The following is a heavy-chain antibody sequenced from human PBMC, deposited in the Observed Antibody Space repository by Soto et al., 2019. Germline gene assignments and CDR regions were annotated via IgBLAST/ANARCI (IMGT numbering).Heavy chain of an antibody. CDR2: ISYDGSNK. J-gene: IGHJ6*02. Sequence: QVQLVESGGGVVQPGRSLRLSCAASGFTFSSYAMHWVRQAPGKGLEWVAVISYDGSNKYYADSVKGRFTISRDNSKNTLYLAMNSLRAEDTAVYYCARDAWLPPHMDVWGQGTTVTVSS. CDR3: ARDAWLPPHMDV. V-gene: IGHV3-30-3*01. CDR1: GFTFSSYA. D-gene: IGHD6-19*01.